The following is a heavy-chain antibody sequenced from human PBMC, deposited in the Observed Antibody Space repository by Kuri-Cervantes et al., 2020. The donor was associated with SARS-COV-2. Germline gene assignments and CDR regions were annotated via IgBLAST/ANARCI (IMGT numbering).Heavy chain of an antibody. CDR3: APRGEGSGFDY. V-gene: IGHV3-48*03. CDR2: ISSSGSTI. CDR1: GFTFSSYE. Sequence: GESLKISCAASGFTFSSYEMNWVRHAPGKGLEWVSYISSSGSTIYYADSVKVRFTISRDNAKNSLYLQMNSLRAEDTAVYYCAPRGEGSGFDYWGQGTLVPSPQ. D-gene: IGHD3-16*01. J-gene: IGHJ4*02.